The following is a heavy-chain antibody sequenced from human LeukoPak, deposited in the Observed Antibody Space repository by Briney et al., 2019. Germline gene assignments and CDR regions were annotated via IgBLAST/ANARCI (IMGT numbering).Heavy chain of an antibody. CDR3: ARGPVTGYYYYYYGMDV. V-gene: IGHV1-69*02. CDR2: IIPILGIA. CDR1: GGTFSSYT. Sequence: ASVKVSCKASGGTFSSYTISWVRQAPGQGLEWMGRIIPILGIANYAQKFQGRATITADKSTSTAYMELSSLRSEDTAVYYCARGPVTGYYYYYYGMDVWGQGTTVTVSS. D-gene: IGHD4-17*01. J-gene: IGHJ6*02.